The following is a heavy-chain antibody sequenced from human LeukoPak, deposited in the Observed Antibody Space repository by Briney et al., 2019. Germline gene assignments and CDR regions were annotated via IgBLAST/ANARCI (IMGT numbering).Heavy chain of an antibody. CDR3: DNAPAGQSCDY. CDR2: ISGSGGNS. Sequence: GGSLSLSCAAAGFTFSNYAMSWVRQAPGKLLEWVSSISGSGGNSYYADSVKGRFTIARDNSKNTLSLQMNGLRAEDTAVYYCDNAPAGQSCDYWGQGTLVTVSS. V-gene: IGHV3-23*01. D-gene: IGHD6-13*01. CDR1: GFTFSNYA. J-gene: IGHJ4*02.